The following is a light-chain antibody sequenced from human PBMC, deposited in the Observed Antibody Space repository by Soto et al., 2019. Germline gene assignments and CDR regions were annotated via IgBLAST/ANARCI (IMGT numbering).Light chain of an antibody. CDR2: EVT. Sequence: QSALTQPASVSASPGQSITISCTGTSSDVGTYDDVSWYRQHPGKGPKLLIYEVTNRPSGVSNRFSGPKSGNTASLTIYGLQAEDEADYYCTSYTISSTYVFGSGTKVTVL. CDR1: SSDVGTYDD. V-gene: IGLV2-14*01. J-gene: IGLJ1*01. CDR3: TSYTISSTYV.